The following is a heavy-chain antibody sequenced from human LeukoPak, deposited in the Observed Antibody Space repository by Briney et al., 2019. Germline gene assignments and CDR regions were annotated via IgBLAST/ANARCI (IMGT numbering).Heavy chain of an antibody. CDR1: GYTFTTYG. V-gene: IGHV1-18*01. CDR2: ISTFNGDT. J-gene: IGHJ4*02. D-gene: IGHD6-6*01. CDR3: SRGKYSSSSETDY. Sequence: ASVKVSCKASGYTFTTYGISWVRQAPGQGLEWMGWISTFNGDTNYAPKLQGRVTITADESTSTAYMELSSLGSDDTAVYYCSRGKYSSSSETDYWGQGTLVTVSS.